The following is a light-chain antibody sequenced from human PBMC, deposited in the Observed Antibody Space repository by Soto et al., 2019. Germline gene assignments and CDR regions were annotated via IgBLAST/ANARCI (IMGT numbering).Light chain of an antibody. Sequence: IVLTQSPGTLSLSPGERTTLSCRASQSISRYLAWYQQKPGQGPRLLIYGASSRATGTPDRFSGSGSGTDFTLTINRLEPEDFALYYCQQYGSSPPKFGQGTKVVIK. J-gene: IGKJ1*01. CDR2: GAS. CDR1: QSISRY. V-gene: IGKV3-20*01. CDR3: QQYGSSPPK.